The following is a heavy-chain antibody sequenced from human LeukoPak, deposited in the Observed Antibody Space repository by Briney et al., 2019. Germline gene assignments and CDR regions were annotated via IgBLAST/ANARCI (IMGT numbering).Heavy chain of an antibody. CDR1: GDSISSYY. Sequence: SETLSLTCTVSGDSISSYYWSWIRQPPGKGLEWIGYIYYSGSTNYNPSLKSRVTISVDTSKNQFSLKLSSVTAADTAVYYCASLYDYVWGSYRYDYWGQGTLVTVSS. J-gene: IGHJ4*02. D-gene: IGHD3-16*02. CDR2: IYYSGST. CDR3: ASLYDYVWGSYRYDY. V-gene: IGHV4-59*12.